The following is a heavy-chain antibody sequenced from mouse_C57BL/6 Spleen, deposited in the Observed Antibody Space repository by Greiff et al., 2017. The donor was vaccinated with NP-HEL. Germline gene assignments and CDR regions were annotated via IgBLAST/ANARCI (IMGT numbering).Heavy chain of an antibody. J-gene: IGHJ4*01. CDR2: IYPGDGDT. CDR3: ARLGPYYAMDY. Sequence: QVQLQQSGPELVKPGASVKISCKASGYAFSSSWMNWVKQRPGKGLEWIGQIYPGDGDTNYNGKFKGKATLTADKSSSTAYMQLSSLTSEDSAVYFCARLGPYYAMDYWGQGTSVTVSS. CDR1: GYAFSSSW. D-gene: IGHD3-3*01. V-gene: IGHV1-82*01.